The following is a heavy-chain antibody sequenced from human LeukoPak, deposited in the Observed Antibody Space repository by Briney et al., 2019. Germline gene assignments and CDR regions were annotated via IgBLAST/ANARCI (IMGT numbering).Heavy chain of an antibody. J-gene: IGHJ3*02. Sequence: ASVKVSCKASGYTFTSYGISWVRQAPGQGLEWMGWISAYNGNTNYAQKLQGRVTMTTDTSTSTAYMELRSLRSDDTAVYYCARDGYDYVLGSPGPAFDIWGQGTMVTVSS. CDR3: ARDGYDYVLGSPGPAFDI. CDR1: GYTFTSYG. CDR2: ISAYNGNT. D-gene: IGHD3-16*01. V-gene: IGHV1-18*01.